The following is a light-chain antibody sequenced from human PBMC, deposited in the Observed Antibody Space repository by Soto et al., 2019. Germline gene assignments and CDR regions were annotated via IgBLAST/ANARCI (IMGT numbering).Light chain of an antibody. CDR2: DAS. Sequence: DIQMTQSPSTLSASVGDRVTITCRASQIISSWLAWYQQKPGKAPKLLIYDASSLESGVPSRFSCSGSGTEFTLTISNLQPDDFATYYCQQYNSYSQTFGQGTKLEIK. CDR3: QQYNSYSQT. CDR1: QIISSW. V-gene: IGKV1-5*01. J-gene: IGKJ2*01.